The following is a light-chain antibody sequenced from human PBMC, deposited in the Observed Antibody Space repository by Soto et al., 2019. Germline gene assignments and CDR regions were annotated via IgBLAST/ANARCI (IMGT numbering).Light chain of an antibody. V-gene: IGLV2-14*03. CDR1: SSDVGGYNF. Sequence: QSVLTQPASVSGSPGQSITISCTGTSSDVGGYNFVSWYQQHPGKAPKLMIYDVTSRPSGVSHRFSGSKSDNTASLTISGLQAEDEADYYCSSFTRSSTYVFGTGTQLTVL. CDR3: SSFTRSSTYV. CDR2: DVT. J-gene: IGLJ1*01.